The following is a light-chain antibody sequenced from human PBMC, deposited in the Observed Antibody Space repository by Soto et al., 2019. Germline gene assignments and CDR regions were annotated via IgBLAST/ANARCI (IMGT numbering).Light chain of an antibody. CDR1: QSITYL. CDR3: QQVYDFPHT. J-gene: IGKJ2*01. V-gene: IGKV1-5*01. CDR2: DAS. Sequence: DIQMTQSPSALSASVGDRVIITCRASQSITYLLAWYQQKPGKAPKMLIHDASVLESGVPSRFSGSGSGTEFTLILSSLQPDDSATYYWQQVYDFPHTFGQGTKVEV.